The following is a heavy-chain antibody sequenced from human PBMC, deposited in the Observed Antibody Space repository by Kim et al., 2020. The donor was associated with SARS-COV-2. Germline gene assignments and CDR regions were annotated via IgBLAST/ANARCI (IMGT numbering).Heavy chain of an antibody. Sequence: GGSLRLSCAASGFTFSNAWMSWVRQAPGKGLEWVGRIKSKTNGGTTDYAAPVKGSSTISREDSKNTLYLQMNSLKTEDTAGYYCTTDDSSESGSSYYYYYMDDWGKGTTVTVSS. V-gene: IGHV3-15*01. J-gene: IGHJ6*03. CDR2: IKSKTNGGTT. CDR1: GFTFSNAW. CDR3: TTDDSSESGSSYYYYYMDD. D-gene: IGHD6-6*01.